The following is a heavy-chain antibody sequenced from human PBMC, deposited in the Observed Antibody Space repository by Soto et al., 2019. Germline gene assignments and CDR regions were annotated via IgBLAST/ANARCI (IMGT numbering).Heavy chain of an antibody. Sequence: PLRLSCAASGFTFSDYHMSWVRQAPGKGLEWVAVISYDGSNKYYADSVKGRFTISRDNSKNTLYLQMNSLRAEDTAVYYCAKDLAHYDFWSGYFDFDYWGQGTLVTVS. CDR3: AKDLAHYDFWSGYFDFDY. J-gene: IGHJ4*02. CDR1: GFTFSDYH. CDR2: ISYDGSNK. V-gene: IGHV3-30*18. D-gene: IGHD3-3*01.